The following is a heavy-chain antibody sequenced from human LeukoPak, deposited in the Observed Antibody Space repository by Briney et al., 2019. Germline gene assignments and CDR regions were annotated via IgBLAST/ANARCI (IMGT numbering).Heavy chain of an antibody. CDR1: GFTFSSYS. V-gene: IGHV3-21*01. CDR2: ISSSSSYI. J-gene: IGHJ6*02. CDR3: ARVLRYCSGGSCFGLYYYYGMDV. D-gene: IGHD2-15*01. Sequence: GGSLRLSCAASGFTFSSYSMNWVRQAPGKGLEWVSSISSSSSYIYYADSVKGRFTISRDNAKNSLYLQMNSLRAEDTAVYYCARVLRYCSGGSCFGLYYYYGMDVWGQGTTVTVSS.